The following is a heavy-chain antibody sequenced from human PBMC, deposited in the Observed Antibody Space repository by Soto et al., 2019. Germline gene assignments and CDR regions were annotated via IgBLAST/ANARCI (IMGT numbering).Heavy chain of an antibody. D-gene: IGHD3-10*01. Sequence: SETLSLTCTVSGGSISSSSYYWGWIRQPPGKGLEWIGSIYYSGSTYYNPSLKSRVTISVDTSKNQFSLKLNSVTAADTAVYCCARHTARGVMVGYFDYWGQGTLVTVSS. V-gene: IGHV4-39*01. CDR1: GGSISSSSYY. CDR2: IYYSGST. J-gene: IGHJ4*02. CDR3: ARHTARGVMVGYFDY.